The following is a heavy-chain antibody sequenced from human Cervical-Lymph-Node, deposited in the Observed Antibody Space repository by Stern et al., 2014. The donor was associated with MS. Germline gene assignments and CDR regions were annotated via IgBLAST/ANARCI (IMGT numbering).Heavy chain of an antibody. J-gene: IGHJ6*02. V-gene: IGHV1-69*01. Sequence: QVQLVQSGAEMKKPGSSVKVSCMASGGTFSDYAISWVRQAPGHGLEWMGGNVPRVGTPHQGQKFHGRVTITADESSSTAFMELSGLRSDDTAVYYCARCRVLLTAFYDSMDVWGRGTTVSVSS. CDR2: NVPRVGTP. CDR1: GGTFSDYA. CDR3: ARCRVLLTAFYDSMDV. D-gene: IGHD2/OR15-2a*01.